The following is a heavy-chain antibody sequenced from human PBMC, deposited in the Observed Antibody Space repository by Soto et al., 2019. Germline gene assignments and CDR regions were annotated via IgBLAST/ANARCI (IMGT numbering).Heavy chain of an antibody. CDR1: GYTFTSYG. D-gene: IGHD5-12*01. J-gene: IGHJ6*02. V-gene: IGHV1-18*01. CDR3: AKDQQIYSPSRYHYYAMDI. CDR2: ISAYNGNT. Sequence: ASVKVSCKASGYTFTSYGISWVRQAPGQGLEWMGWISAYNGNTNYAQKFQGRVTLTRDTSVNTAYLELTGLTSDDTAVYYCAKDQQIYSPSRYHYYAMDIWGQGTTVTVSS.